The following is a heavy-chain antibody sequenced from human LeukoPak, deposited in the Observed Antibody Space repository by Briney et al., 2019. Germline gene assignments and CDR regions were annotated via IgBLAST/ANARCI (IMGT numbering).Heavy chain of an antibody. CDR3: ARPFMNYYDSSGYPGDY. CDR1: GYSFTSYW. D-gene: IGHD3-22*01. CDR2: IYPGDSDT. Sequence: GESLKISCKGSGYSFTSYWIGWVRQMPGKGLEWMGIIYPGDSDTRYSPSFQGRVTISADKSISTAYLQWSSLKASDTAMYYCARPFMNYYDSSGYPGDYWGQGTLVTVSS. J-gene: IGHJ4*02. V-gene: IGHV5-51*01.